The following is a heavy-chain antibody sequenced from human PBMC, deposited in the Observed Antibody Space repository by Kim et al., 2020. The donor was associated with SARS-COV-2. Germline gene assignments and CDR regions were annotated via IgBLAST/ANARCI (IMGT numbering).Heavy chain of an antibody. CDR3: ARGSLAALCFDY. V-gene: IGHV1-18*01. Sequence: NDAQKVQGRVTMTTDTATSTAYMELRSLRSDDTAVYYCARGSLAALCFDYWGQGTLVTVSS. J-gene: IGHJ4*02. D-gene: IGHD6-6*01.